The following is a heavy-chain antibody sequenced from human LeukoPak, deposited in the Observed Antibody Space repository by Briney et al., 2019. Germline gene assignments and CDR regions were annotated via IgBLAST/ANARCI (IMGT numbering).Heavy chain of an antibody. Sequence: GGSLRLSCAASGFNFIDAWMSWVRQAPGKGLEWVGRIKSKGSGGTTDYAAPVRGRFSISRDDSKNTVYLQMNSLKTEDTAVYYRTWVGITWFHSWGQGTLVTVSS. CDR2: IKSKGSGGTT. J-gene: IGHJ5*01. D-gene: IGHD1-26*01. CDR3: TWVGITWFHS. V-gene: IGHV3-15*01. CDR1: GFNFIDAW.